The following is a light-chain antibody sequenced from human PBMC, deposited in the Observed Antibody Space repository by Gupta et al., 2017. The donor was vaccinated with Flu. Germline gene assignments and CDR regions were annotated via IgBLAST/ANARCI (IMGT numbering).Light chain of an antibody. J-gene: IGKJ4*01. CDR1: QIVSSY. CDR2: DAS. Sequence: EIVLTQSPATLSLSPGERATLSCRASQIVSSYLAWYQQKPGQAPRLLIYDASNRATGIPDRFSGSGSGTDFTLTSSSREHEDFAVYYWQQRSNWFTFGGGTKVEIK. V-gene: IGKV3-11*01. CDR3: QQRSNWFT.